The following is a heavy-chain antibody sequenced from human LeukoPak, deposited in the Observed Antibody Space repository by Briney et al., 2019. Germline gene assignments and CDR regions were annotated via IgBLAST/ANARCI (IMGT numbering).Heavy chain of an antibody. D-gene: IGHD3-3*02. Sequence: PGGSLRLSCAASGFTFTNHWMSWVRQAPGKGLEWVANIKEDGSEKYYVDSVKGRFTVSRDNVKNSLFLQMSSLRVDDTAVYYCAKSGSSVFWSWGQGTLVTVPS. V-gene: IGHV3-7*03. CDR3: AKSGSSVFWS. CDR2: IKEDGSEK. CDR1: GFTFTNHW. J-gene: IGHJ5*02.